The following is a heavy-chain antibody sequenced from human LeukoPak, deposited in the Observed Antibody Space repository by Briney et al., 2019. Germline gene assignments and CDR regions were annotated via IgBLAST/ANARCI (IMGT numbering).Heavy chain of an antibody. CDR2: FDPEDGET. D-gene: IGHD1-1*01. J-gene: IGHJ4*02. Sequence: ASVTVSCKVSGYTLIEFSMHWVRQAPGKGLEWMGGFDPEDGETIYAQKFQGRVSMTEDTSTDTAYMELSSLRSEDTAVYYCVASSPQNWKAHDYWGQGTLVTVSS. CDR1: GYTLIEFS. V-gene: IGHV1-24*01. CDR3: VASSPQNWKAHDY.